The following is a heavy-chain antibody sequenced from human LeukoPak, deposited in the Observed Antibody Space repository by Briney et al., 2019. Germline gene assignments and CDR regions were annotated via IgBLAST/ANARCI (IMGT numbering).Heavy chain of an antibody. V-gene: IGHV4-39*01. D-gene: IGHD3-10*01. CDR2: INYSGST. CDR1: GGSISSGYY. CDR3: ARRRNYYGSGSYYDY. J-gene: IGHJ4*02. Sequence: SETLSLTCIVSGGSISSGYYWAWIRQPPGKGLDWIGNINYSGSTYYNPSLKSRVTISVDTSKKQSSLKLSSVTAADTAVYYCARRRNYYGSGSYYDYWGQGTLVTVSS.